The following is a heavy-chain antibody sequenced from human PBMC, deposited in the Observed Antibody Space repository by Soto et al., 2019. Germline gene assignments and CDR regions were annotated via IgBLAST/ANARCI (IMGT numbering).Heavy chain of an antibody. D-gene: IGHD6-19*01. CDR2: IKQDGSEK. CDR1: GFTFSSYW. CDR3: AREVRSGWYEAWFDP. J-gene: IGHJ5*02. Sequence: EVQLVESGGGLVQPGGSLRLSCAASGFTFSSYWMSWVRQAPGKGLEWVANIKQDGSEKYYVDSVKGRFTISRDNAKNSLYLQMNSLRAEDTAVYYCAREVRSGWYEAWFDPWGQGTLVTVSS. V-gene: IGHV3-7*01.